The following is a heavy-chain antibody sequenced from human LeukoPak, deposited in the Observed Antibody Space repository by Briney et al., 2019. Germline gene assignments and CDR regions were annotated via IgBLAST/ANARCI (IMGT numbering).Heavy chain of an antibody. J-gene: IGHJ5*02. CDR1: DGSISSSY. CDR2: IYTSGNT. Sequence: PSETLSLTCTVSDGSISSSYWSWIRQPAGKGLEWIGRIYTSGNTNYNPSLKSRVTTSVDTSKNQFSLKLNFVTAADTAMYYCARDLGFAAAGTVAFDPWGQGTLVIVSS. CDR3: ARDLGFAAAGTVAFDP. D-gene: IGHD6-13*01. V-gene: IGHV4-4*07.